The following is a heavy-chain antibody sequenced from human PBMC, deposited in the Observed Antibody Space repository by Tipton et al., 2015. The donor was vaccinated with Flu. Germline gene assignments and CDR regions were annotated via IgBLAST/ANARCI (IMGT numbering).Heavy chain of an antibody. Sequence: TLSLTCSVSGGSVTIRGYCWGWFRRPPGKGLEYIGTIYYSGTTYHNPSLKSRLSLSMDASRNQFSLRLSSVTAADTAVYYCARAPYSDYDTSGSSFDYWGQGTLVTVSS. CDR1: GGSVTIRGYC. CDR2: IYYSGTT. J-gene: IGHJ4*02. V-gene: IGHV4-39*07. CDR3: ARAPYSDYDTSGSSFDY. D-gene: IGHD3-22*01.